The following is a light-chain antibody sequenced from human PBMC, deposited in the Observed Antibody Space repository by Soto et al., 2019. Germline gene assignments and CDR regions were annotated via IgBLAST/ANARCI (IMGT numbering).Light chain of an antibody. CDR2: DAS. V-gene: IGKV3-11*01. CDR3: QQRSIWPIT. CDR1: QSVNSY. J-gene: IGKJ5*01. Sequence: EIVLTQSPATLSLSPGERATLSCRASQSVNSYLAWYQQKPGQAPRLLIYDASNRATGIPARFSGSGSGTDFTLTISSLEPEDFAVYYCQQRSIWPITFGQGTRLDIK.